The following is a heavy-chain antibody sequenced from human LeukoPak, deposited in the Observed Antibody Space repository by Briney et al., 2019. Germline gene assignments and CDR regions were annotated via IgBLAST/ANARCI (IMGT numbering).Heavy chain of an antibody. J-gene: IGHJ4*02. Sequence: GGSLRLSCAASGFTFSSYSMNWVRQAPGKGLEWVSYITSSRSTIYYADSVKGRFTISRDNAKNSLYLQMNSLRAEDTAVYYCARDPVAYDYVWGSYRSTFYFDYWGQGTLVTVSS. CDR2: ITSSRSTI. D-gene: IGHD3-16*02. CDR1: GFTFSSYS. V-gene: IGHV3-48*01. CDR3: ARDPVAYDYVWGSYRSTFYFDY.